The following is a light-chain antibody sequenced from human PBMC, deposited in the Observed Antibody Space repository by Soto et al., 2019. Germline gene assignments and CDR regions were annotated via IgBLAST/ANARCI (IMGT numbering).Light chain of an antibody. CDR3: HQYNSYSGT. CDR2: KAS. J-gene: IGKJ1*01. V-gene: IGKV1-5*03. Sequence: IQMTQSPSTLSASVGDRVTITCRASQSISSWLAWYQQKPGKAPKLLIYKASSLESGVPSRFSGSGSGTEFTLTISSLQPDDFATYYCHQYNSYSGTFGQGTKV. CDR1: QSISSW.